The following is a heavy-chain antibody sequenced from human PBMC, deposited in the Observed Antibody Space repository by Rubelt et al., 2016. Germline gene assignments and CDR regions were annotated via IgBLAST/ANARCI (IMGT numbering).Heavy chain of an antibody. CDR1: GFTFSSYG. J-gene: IGHJ4*02. Sequence: EVQLLESGGGLVQPGGTLRLSCAASGFTFSSYGMTWVRQAPGKGLEWVSAISGGSDRIYYADSVKGRFTISRDNSKNTLYLQMNSLRAEDTAVYYCARDPAKGLAAAGIDWGQGTLVTVSS. CDR2: ISGGSDRI. CDR3: ARDPAKGLAAAGID. V-gene: IGHV3-23*01. D-gene: IGHD6-13*01.